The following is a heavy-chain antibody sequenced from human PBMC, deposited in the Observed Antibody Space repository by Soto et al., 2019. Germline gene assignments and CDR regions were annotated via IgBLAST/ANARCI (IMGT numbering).Heavy chain of an antibody. V-gene: IGHV4-59*01. CDR3: ARGFSSSFDY. CDR1: GDSISSYY. CDR2: IYYSGST. J-gene: IGHJ4*02. D-gene: IGHD6-6*01. Sequence: SETLSLTCVVSGDSISSYYWSWIRQPPGKGLEWIGYIYYSGSTNYNPSLKSRVTISVDTSKNQFSLKLSSVTAADTAVYYCARGFSSSFDYWGQGTLVTVSS.